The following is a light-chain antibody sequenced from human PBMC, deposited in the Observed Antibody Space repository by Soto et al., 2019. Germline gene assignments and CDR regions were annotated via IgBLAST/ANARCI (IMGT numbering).Light chain of an antibody. CDR1: QSVNQK. CDR3: QQFNNWPHT. Sequence: EIVLTQSPATRSVSPGERATLSCRASQSVNQKLGWYQQKPGQAPRLLIYVASYRATGIPARFSGSGSGTEYTLTISNLQAEDFAVYYYQQFNNWPHTFGQGTRLEI. J-gene: IGKJ5*01. V-gene: IGKV3-15*01. CDR2: VAS.